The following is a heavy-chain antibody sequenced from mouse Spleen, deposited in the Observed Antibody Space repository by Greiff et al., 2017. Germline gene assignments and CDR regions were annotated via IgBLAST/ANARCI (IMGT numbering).Heavy chain of an antibody. CDR2: ISYSGST. D-gene: IGHD2-3*01. J-gene: IGHJ2*01. CDR1: GYSITSDYA. Sequence: EVMLVESGPGLVKPSQSLSLTCTVTGYSITSDYAWNWIRQFPGNKLEWMGYISYSGSTSYNPSLKSRISITRDTSKNQFFLQLNSVTTEDTATYYCAKFYDGYYYWGQGTTLTVSS. CDR3: AKFYDGYYY. V-gene: IGHV3-2*02.